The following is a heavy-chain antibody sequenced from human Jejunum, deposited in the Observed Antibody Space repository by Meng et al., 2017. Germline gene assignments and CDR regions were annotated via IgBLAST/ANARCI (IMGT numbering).Heavy chain of an antibody. D-gene: IGHD3-16*01. J-gene: IGHJ2*01. CDR2: VFSSGIT. V-gene: IGHV4-61*02. CDR3: ARGGSAIAAWYFDL. Sequence: QKSGQGLVKPAKTLSLPCKVSGGSINSDSNSGNWIRQPAGKGLEWIGRVFSSGITNYNPSLKSRVAISVDTSKKQFSLELSSVTAADTAVYYCARGGSAIAAWYFDLWGRGTLVTVSS. CDR1: GGSINSDSNS.